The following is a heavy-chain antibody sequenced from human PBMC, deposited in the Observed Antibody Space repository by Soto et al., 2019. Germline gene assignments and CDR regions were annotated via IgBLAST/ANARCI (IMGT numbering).Heavy chain of an antibody. CDR1: GLTFSSYW. Sequence: EVPLVESGGGLVQPGGSLRLSCAASGLTFSSYWMHWVRQAPGKGLVWVSRISTDGSVTTYADSVKGRFTISRDNAKNTLYLQMNSLLTEDTAVDYCARAPYSGGGWGFDYWGQGTLVTVSS. D-gene: IGHD6-19*01. J-gene: IGHJ4*02. CDR3: ARAPYSGGGWGFDY. CDR2: ISTDGSVT. V-gene: IGHV3-74*01.